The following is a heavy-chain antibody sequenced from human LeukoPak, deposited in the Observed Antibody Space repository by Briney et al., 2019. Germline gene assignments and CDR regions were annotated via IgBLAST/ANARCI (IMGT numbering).Heavy chain of an antibody. Sequence: GGSLRLSCAASGFTFSSYAMSWVRQAPGKGLEWVSAISGSGGSTYYADSVKGRFTISRDNSKNTLYLQMNSLRAEDTAVYYCAKDPNYYDSSGYLDYWGQGTLVTVSS. CDR3: AKDPNYYDSSGYLDY. CDR1: GFTFSSYA. CDR2: ISGSGGST. J-gene: IGHJ4*02. D-gene: IGHD3-22*01. V-gene: IGHV3-23*01.